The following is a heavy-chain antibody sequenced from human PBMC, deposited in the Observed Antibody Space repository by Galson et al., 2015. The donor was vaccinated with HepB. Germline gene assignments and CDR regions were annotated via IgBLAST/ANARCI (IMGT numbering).Heavy chain of an antibody. CDR1: GFTFSSYW. CDR2: IWYDGSNK. CDR3: ARDREFSYFDY. V-gene: IGHV3-33*08. J-gene: IGHJ4*02. D-gene: IGHD3-10*01. Sequence: SLRLSCAASGFTFSSYWMSWVRQAPGKGLEWVAVIWYDGSNKYYADSVKGRFTISRDNSKNTLYLQMNSLRAEDTAVYYCARDREFSYFDYWGQGTLVTVSS.